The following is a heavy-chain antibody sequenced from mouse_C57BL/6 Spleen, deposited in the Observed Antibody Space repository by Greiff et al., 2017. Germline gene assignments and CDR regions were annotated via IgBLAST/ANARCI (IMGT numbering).Heavy chain of an antibody. CDR2: IDPSDSYT. Sequence: QVQLKQPGAELVMPGASVKLSCKASGYTFTSYWMHWVKQRPGQGLEWIGEIDPSDSYTNYNQKFKGKSTLTVDKSSSTAYMQLSSLTSEDSAVYYCARGDTTAQWFAYWGQGTLVTVSA. V-gene: IGHV1-69*01. CDR1: GYTFTSYW. CDR3: ARGDTTAQWFAY. J-gene: IGHJ3*01. D-gene: IGHD1-2*01.